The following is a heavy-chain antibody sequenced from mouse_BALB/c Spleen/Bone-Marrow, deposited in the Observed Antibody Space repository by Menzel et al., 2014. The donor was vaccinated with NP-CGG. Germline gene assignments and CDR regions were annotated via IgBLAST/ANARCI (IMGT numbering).Heavy chain of an antibody. J-gene: IGHJ2*01. CDR1: GFNIKDTY. Sequence: EVQLVESGAELVKPGASVMLSCTASGFNIKDTYIHWVKQRPEQGLEWIGRIDPANGNTKYDPKFQGKATITADTSSNTAYLQLSSLTSEDTAVYYCASYRLRTYFDYWGQGTTLTVSS. CDR3: ASYRLRTYFDY. CDR2: IDPANGNT. D-gene: IGHD2-14*01. V-gene: IGHV14-3*02.